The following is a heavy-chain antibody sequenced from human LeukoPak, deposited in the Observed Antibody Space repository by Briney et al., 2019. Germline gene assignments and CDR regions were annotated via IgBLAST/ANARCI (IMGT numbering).Heavy chain of an antibody. J-gene: IGHJ3*02. D-gene: IGHD3-22*01. CDR2: ISSSSSYI. V-gene: IGHV3-21*01. Sequence: GGSLRLSCAASGFTFSNYSMNWVRQAPGKGLEWVSSISSSSSYIYYADSVKGRFTISRDNAKNSLYLQMDSLRAEHTAVYHCARDVPYYYESSGYYSLGFDIWGQGTTVTVPS. CDR1: GFTFSNYS. CDR3: ARDVPYYYESSGYYSLGFDI.